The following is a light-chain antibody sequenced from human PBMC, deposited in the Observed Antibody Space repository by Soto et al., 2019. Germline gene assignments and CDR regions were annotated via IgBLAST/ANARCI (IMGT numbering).Light chain of an antibody. CDR1: SSDVGGYNY. J-gene: IGLJ1*01. CDR2: EVS. CDR3: SSYAGSILYV. Sequence: QSALTQPPSASGSPGQSVTISCTGTSSDVGGYNYVSWYQQHPGKAPKLMIYEVSKRPSGVPDRFSGSKSGNTASLTVSGLQAEDEAEYYCSSYAGSILYVFGIGTKVTVL. V-gene: IGLV2-8*01.